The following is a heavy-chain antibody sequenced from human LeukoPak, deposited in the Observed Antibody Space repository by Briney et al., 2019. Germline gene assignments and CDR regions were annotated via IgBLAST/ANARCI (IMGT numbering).Heavy chain of an antibody. D-gene: IGHD6-13*01. Sequence: SETLSLTCAVSGGSFSGYYWSWIRQPPGKGLEWIGEINHSGSTNYNPSLKSRVTISVDTSKNQFSLKLSSVTAADTAVYYCARSSSWYRSYWYFDLWGRGTLVTVSS. J-gene: IGHJ2*01. CDR1: GGSFSGYY. CDR2: INHSGST. V-gene: IGHV4-34*01. CDR3: ARSSSWYRSYWYFDL.